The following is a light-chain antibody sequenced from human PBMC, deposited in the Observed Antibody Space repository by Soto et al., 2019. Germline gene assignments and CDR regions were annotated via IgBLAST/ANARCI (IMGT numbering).Light chain of an antibody. J-gene: IGLJ2*01. V-gene: IGLV1-51*01. CDR3: GTWDNSLGSVI. CDR2: DNY. CDR1: TSNIGINY. Sequence: QSVLTQPPSVSAAPGQKVTISCSGGTSNIGINYVCWYQQFPGAAPKLLISDNYKRPSGIPDRFSGSKSVTSATLDITGLQTGDEAVYYCGTWDNSLGSVIFGGGTKLTVL.